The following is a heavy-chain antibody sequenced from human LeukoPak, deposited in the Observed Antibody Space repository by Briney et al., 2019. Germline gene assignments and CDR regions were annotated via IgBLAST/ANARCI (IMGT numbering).Heavy chain of an antibody. J-gene: IGHJ5*02. Sequence: KPSETLSLTCTVSGGSISSYYWSWIRQPPGKGLEWIGYIYYSGSTYYNPSLKSRVTISVDTSKNQFSLKLSSVTAADTAVYYCAREGHSSSWYSGEYNWFDPWGQGTLVTVSS. V-gene: IGHV4-59*12. CDR2: IYYSGST. CDR1: GGSISSYY. CDR3: AREGHSSSWYSGEYNWFDP. D-gene: IGHD6-13*01.